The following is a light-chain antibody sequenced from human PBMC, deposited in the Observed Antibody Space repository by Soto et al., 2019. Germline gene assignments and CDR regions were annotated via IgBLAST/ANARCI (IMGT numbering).Light chain of an antibody. Sequence: QLTQSPSSLSASIGDRVTITCRASQGIATYLAWYQQKPGQAPNLLIYSASTLQSGVPSRFSGGGSGTEFTLTISSLQPEDFATYYCLQYNGYYRTFGQGTKVEIK. CDR2: SAS. CDR1: QGIATY. J-gene: IGKJ1*01. CDR3: LQYNGYYRT. V-gene: IGKV1-9*01.